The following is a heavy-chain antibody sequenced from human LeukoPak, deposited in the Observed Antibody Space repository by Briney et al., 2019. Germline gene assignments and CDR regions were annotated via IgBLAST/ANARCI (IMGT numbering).Heavy chain of an antibody. D-gene: IGHD5-12*01. J-gene: IGHJ5*02. Sequence: GGSLRPSCAASGFTFREYSMSWVRQAPGKGLEWVSNIRSNGGDTYYTDSVKGRFTISRDNSKNTLYLEMNNLRAEDTAVYYCAKGGYTSWFDPWGQGTLVTVSS. CDR1: GFTFREYS. CDR3: AKGGYTSWFDP. CDR2: IRSNGGDT. V-gene: IGHV3-23*01.